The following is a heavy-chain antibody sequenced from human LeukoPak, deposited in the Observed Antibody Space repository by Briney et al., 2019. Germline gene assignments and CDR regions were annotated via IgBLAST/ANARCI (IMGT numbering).Heavy chain of an antibody. J-gene: IGHJ6*02. D-gene: IGHD6-19*01. V-gene: IGHV5-51*01. Sequence: GESPKISCKASGYSFTSYWIGWVRQMPGKGLEWMGIIYPADSDTRYRPSFQGQVTISADKSISTVFLQWSSLRASDTAMYYCARNRVAGTHYYYGMDVWGQGTTVTVSS. CDR2: IYPADSDT. CDR3: ARNRVAGTHYYYGMDV. CDR1: GYSFTSYW.